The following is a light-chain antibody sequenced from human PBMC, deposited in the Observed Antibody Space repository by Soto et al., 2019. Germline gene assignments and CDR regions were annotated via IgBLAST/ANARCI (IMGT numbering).Light chain of an antibody. Sequence: EIVLTQSPATLSWSPGERAALSCRASQSVRRYLAWYQQKPGQAPRLVIYDASKRATGIPARFSGSGSGTDFTLTISSLEPEDCAVYCCQQRSNLHSTCGGGTKMEI. CDR2: DAS. CDR1: QSVRRY. J-gene: IGKJ4*01. V-gene: IGKV3-11*01. CDR3: QQRSNLHST.